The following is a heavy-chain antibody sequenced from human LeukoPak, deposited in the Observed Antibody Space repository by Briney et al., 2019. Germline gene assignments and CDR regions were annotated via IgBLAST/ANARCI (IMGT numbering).Heavy chain of an antibody. J-gene: IGHJ4*02. CDR1: GFTFSDYY. CDR3: ARDRVDGYNYPYYFDY. V-gene: IGHV3-11*01. CDR2: ISSSGSTI. D-gene: IGHD5-24*01. Sequence: GGSLRLSCAASGFTFSDYYMSWIRQAPGKGLEWVSYISSSGSTIYYADSVKGRLTISRDNAKNSLYLQMNNLRAEDTAVYYCARDRVDGYNYPYYFDYWGQGTLVTVSS.